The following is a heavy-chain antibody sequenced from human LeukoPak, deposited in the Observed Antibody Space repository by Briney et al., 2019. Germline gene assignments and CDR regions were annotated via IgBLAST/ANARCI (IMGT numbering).Heavy chain of an antibody. V-gene: IGHV4-31*03. D-gene: IGHD5-24*01. CDR2: IYESDSGGT. J-gene: IGHJ4*02. Sequence: SETLSLTCTVSGGSVRSGGYYWSWIRQHPGKGLEWIGYIYESDSGGTYYNPSLESRLSISVDTSKNQFSLKLRSVTAADTAVYYCARGDRDYYFDYWGQGTLVTVSS. CDR3: ARGDRDYYFDY. CDR1: GGSVRSGGYY.